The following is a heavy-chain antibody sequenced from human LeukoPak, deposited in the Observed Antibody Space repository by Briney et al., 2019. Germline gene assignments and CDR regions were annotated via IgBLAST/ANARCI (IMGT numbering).Heavy chain of an antibody. J-gene: IGHJ4*02. D-gene: IGHD4-23*01. CDR1: GGSISSGGYY. CDR2: IYYSGST. CDR3: ARGHGGNSRVWYYFDY. Sequence: PSETLSLTCTVSGGSISSGGYYWSWIRQHPGKGVEWIGYIYYSGSTYYNPSLKSRVTISVDTSKNQFSLKLSSVTAADTAVYYCARGHGGNSRVWYYFDYWGQGTLVTVSS. V-gene: IGHV4-31*03.